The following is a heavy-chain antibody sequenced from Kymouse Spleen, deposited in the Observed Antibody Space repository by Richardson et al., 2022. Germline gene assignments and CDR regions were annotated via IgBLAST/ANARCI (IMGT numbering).Heavy chain of an antibody. Sequence: QVQLQQWGAGLLKPSETLSLTCAVYGGSFSGYYWSWIRQPPGKGLEWIGEINHSGSTNYNPSLKSRVTISVDTSKNQFSLKLSSVTAADTAVYYCARGRVYCSSTSCYFYAFDIWGQGTMVTVSS. J-gene: IGHJ3*02. V-gene: IGHV4-34*01. CDR2: INHSGST. D-gene: IGHD2-2*02. CDR1: GGSFSGYY. CDR3: ARGRVYCSSTSCYFYAFDI.